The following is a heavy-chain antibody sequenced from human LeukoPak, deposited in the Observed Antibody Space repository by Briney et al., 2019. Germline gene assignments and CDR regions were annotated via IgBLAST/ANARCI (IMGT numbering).Heavy chain of an antibody. J-gene: IGHJ4*02. CDR1: GGSISSYS. CDR2: IYYSGST. V-gene: IGHV4-59*01. CDR3: ASSPRDEDYDSSGYYDY. D-gene: IGHD3-22*01. Sequence: ASETLSLSCTVSGGSISSYSWSWIRQPPGKGLEWVGYIYYSGSTNYNPSLKSRVTISVGTSKSQFSLKLSSVTAADTAVYYCASSPRDEDYDSSGYYDYWGQGTLVTVSS.